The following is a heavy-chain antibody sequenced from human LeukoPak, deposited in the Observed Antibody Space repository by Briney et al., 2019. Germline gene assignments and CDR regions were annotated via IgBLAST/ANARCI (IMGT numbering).Heavy chain of an antibody. Sequence: ASVNVSCTASGYTFTSYGISWVRQAPGQGLEWMGWISAYNGNTNYAQKLQGGVTMTTDTSTSTAYMELRSLRPDDTAVYYCARDGGWDYDSSGYYSSYYFDYWGQGTLVTVSS. CDR1: GYTFTSYG. D-gene: IGHD3-22*01. CDR3: ARDGGWDYDSSGYYSSYYFDY. V-gene: IGHV1-18*01. J-gene: IGHJ4*02. CDR2: ISAYNGNT.